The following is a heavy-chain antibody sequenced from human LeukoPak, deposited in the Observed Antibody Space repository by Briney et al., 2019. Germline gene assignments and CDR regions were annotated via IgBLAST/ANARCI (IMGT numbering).Heavy chain of an antibody. J-gene: IGHJ6*02. V-gene: IGHV3-74*01. CDR1: GFTFSSYW. CDR3: ARGEVVRGVIGDYYYYGMDV. CDR2: INSDGSST. D-gene: IGHD3-10*01. Sequence: PGGSLRLSCAASGFTFSSYWMHWVRQAPGKGLVWVSRINSDGSSTSYADSVKGRFTISRDNAKNTLYLQMNSLRAEDTAVYYCARGEVVRGVIGDYYYYGMDVWGQGTTVTVSS.